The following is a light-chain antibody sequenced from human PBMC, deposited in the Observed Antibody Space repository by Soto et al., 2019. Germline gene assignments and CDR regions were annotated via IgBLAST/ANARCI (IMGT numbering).Light chain of an antibody. V-gene: IGKV1-5*01. J-gene: IGKJ3*01. CDR2: SAS. CDR3: LHDYEFPFT. Sequence: DIQMTQSPSTLSASVGDRVTITCRASQSISVWLAWYQQKAGKAPKLLIYSASSLPSGVPSRFSGSGSGTDFTLTISSLQPEDFATYFCLHDYEFPFTFGPGTRVDIK. CDR1: QSISVW.